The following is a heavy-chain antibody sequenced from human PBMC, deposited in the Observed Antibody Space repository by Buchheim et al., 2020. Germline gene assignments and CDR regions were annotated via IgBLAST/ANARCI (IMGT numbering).Heavy chain of an antibody. J-gene: IGHJ4*02. Sequence: QVQLVESGGGVVQPGRSLRLSCAASGFTFSSYGMHWVRQAPGKGLEWVAVIWYDGSNKYYADSVKGRFTISRDNSKNTLYLQMNGLRAEDTAVYYCARNLFYGDYSPFDYWGQGTL. CDR3: ARNLFYGDYSPFDY. CDR1: GFTFSSYG. CDR2: IWYDGSNK. D-gene: IGHD4-17*01. V-gene: IGHV3-33*01.